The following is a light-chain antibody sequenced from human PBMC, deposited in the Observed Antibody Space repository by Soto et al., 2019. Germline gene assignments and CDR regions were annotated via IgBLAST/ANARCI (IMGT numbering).Light chain of an antibody. V-gene: IGKV1-39*01. J-gene: IGKJ4*01. Sequence: IQMTQSPSSLSASVGDRVTITCRASQSISNFLNWYQQRPGKAPKLLIYSASSLQSGVPSRFSGSGSGTDFSLTISSLQPADFATYYCQQTNASPLPFGGGTKVEIK. CDR1: QSISNF. CDR3: QQTNASPLP. CDR2: SAS.